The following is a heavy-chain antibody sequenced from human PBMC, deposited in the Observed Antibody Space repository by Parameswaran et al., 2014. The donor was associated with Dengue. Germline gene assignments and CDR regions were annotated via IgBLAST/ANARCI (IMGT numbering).Heavy chain of an antibody. J-gene: IGHJ6*02. Sequence: WIRQPPGKGLEWIGYIYYSGSTNYNPSLKSRVTISVDTSKNQFSLKLSSVTAADTAVYYCARLGEIGLQPKYGMDVWGQGTTVTVSS. V-gene: IGHV4-59*08. CDR2: IYYSGST. CDR3: ARLGEIGLQPKYGMDV. D-gene: IGHD3-10*01.